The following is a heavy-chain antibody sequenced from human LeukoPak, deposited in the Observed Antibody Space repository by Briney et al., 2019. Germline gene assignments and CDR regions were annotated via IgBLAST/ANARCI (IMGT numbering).Heavy chain of an antibody. D-gene: IGHD4-17*01. Sequence: ASVKVSCKASGYTFTGHYMHWVRQAPGQGLEWMGWINPNDGGAVFEQKFQGRVTMTRDTSISISYMELSRLRSDDTAVYYCARASYGDYWGQGTLVTVHS. CDR2: INPNDGGA. CDR3: ARASYGDY. V-gene: IGHV1-2*02. J-gene: IGHJ4*02. CDR1: GYTFTGHY.